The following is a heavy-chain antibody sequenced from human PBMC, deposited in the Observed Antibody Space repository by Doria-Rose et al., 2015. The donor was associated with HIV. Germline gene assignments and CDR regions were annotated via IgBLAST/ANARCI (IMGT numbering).Heavy chain of an antibody. Sequence: QESGPVLVRPTETLTLTCTVSGVSLSSPGVGVSWIRQPPGKALEWLANIFSDDERSYKTSLKSRLTISSVTSKSQVVLTMTDMDPVDTATYYCARIKSSRWYHKYYFDFWGQGTLVIASA. V-gene: IGHV2-26*01. D-gene: IGHD6-13*01. J-gene: IGHJ4*02. CDR3: ARIKSSRWYHKYYFDF. CDR1: GVSLSSPGVG. CDR2: IFSDDER.